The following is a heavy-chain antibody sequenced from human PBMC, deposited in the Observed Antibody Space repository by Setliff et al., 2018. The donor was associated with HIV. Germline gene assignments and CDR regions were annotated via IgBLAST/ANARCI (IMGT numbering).Heavy chain of an antibody. CDR3: TRTNPLAAPPFDF. Sequence: PSETLSLTCTVSGGSVSGYYWSWIRQPAGKGLEWIGRIYTSGTTNYNPSLQSRITISVDTSKNQFSLKLSSVTAADTAVYYCTRTNPLAAPPFDFWGQGTLVTVSS. V-gene: IGHV4-4*07. CDR1: GGSVSGYY. J-gene: IGHJ4*02. D-gene: IGHD6-13*01. CDR2: IYTSGTT.